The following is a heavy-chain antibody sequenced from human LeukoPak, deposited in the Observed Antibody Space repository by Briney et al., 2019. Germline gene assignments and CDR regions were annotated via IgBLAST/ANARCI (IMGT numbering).Heavy chain of an antibody. Sequence: PSETLSLTCTVSGGSISSYYWSWIRQPPGKGLEWIGYIYYSGSTNYNPSLKSRVTISVDTSKNQFSLKLSSVTAADTAVYYCARGGGRITIFGVAPRYFDYWGQGTLVTVSS. CDR3: ARGGGRITIFGVAPRYFDY. J-gene: IGHJ4*02. CDR1: GGSISSYY. V-gene: IGHV4-59*12. CDR2: IYYSGST. D-gene: IGHD3-3*01.